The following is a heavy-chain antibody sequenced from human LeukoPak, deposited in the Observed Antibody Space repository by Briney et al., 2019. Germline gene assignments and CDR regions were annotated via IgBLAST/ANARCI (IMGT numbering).Heavy chain of an antibody. V-gene: IGHV4-59*12. J-gene: IGHJ4*02. CDR3: ARRAGDCSGGSCYGDY. CDR1: GGSISSYY. D-gene: IGHD2-15*01. Sequence: SETLSLTCTVSGGSISSYYWSWIRQPPGKGLEWIGYIYYSGSTNYNPSLKSRVTISVDTSKNQFSLKLSSVAAADTAVYYCARRAGDCSGGSCYGDYWGQGTLVTVSS. CDR2: IYYSGST.